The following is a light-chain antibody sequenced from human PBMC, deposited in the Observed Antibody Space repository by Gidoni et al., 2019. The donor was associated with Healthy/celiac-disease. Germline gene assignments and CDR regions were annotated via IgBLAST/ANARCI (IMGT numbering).Light chain of an antibody. CDR3: MQGTHWPPWT. J-gene: IGKJ1*01. V-gene: IGKV2-30*01. CDR2: KVS. CDR1: QSLVYSDGNTY. Sequence: DFVMTQSPLSLPVTLGQPASISCRSSQSLVYSDGNTYLNWFQQRPGQSPRRLIYKVSNRDSGVPDRFSGRGSGTDFTLKISRVEAEDVGVYYCMQGTHWPPWTFGQGTKVEIK.